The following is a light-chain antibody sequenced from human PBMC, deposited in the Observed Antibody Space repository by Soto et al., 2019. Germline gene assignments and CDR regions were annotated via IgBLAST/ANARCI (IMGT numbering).Light chain of an antibody. CDR2: DAS. Sequence: DIKMTQSPSTLSASVGDRVTITCRASQSISSWLAWYQQKPGKAPKLLIYDASSLESGVPSRFSGSGSGTEFTLTISSLQPDDFATYYCQQYNNYSPVTFGQGTKVDIK. CDR1: QSISSW. V-gene: IGKV1-5*01. J-gene: IGKJ1*01. CDR3: QQYNNYSPVT.